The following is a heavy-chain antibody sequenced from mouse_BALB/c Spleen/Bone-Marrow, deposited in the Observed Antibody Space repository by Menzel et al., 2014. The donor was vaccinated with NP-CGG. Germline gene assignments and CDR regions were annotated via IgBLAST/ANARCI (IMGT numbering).Heavy chain of an antibody. Sequence: EVHLVESGAELVKPGASVKLSCTAFGFNIKDTYMHWVKQRPEQGLEWIGRIDPANGNTKYDPKFQGKATITADTSSNTAYLQLSSLTSEDTAVYYCASYYYGSSSFAYWGQGTMVTVSA. J-gene: IGHJ3*01. CDR2: IDPANGNT. V-gene: IGHV14-3*02. CDR1: GFNIKDTY. D-gene: IGHD1-1*01. CDR3: ASYYYGSSSFAY.